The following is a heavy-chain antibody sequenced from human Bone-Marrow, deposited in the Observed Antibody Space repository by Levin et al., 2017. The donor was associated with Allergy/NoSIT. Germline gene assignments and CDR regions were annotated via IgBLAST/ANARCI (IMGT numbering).Heavy chain of an antibody. V-gene: IGHV7-4-1*02. CDR3: ARDFRSDDILTGYYPIKYYYYYGMDV. CDR1: GYTFTSYA. CDR2: INTNTGNP. Sequence: GESLKISCKASGYTFTSYAMNWVRQAPGQGLEWMGWINTNTGNPTYAQGFTGRFVFSLDTSVSTAYLQISSLKAEDTAVYYCARDFRSDDILTGYYPIKYYYYYGMDVWGQGTTVTVSS. D-gene: IGHD3-9*01. J-gene: IGHJ6*02.